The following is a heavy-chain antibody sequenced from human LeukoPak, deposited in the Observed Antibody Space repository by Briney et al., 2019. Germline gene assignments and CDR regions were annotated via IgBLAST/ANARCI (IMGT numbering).Heavy chain of an antibody. CDR3: ARDGEQWLVDLFDY. V-gene: IGHV3-7*01. J-gene: IGHJ4*02. CDR2: IKQDGSEK. CDR1: GFTFSSYW. Sequence: GGSLRLSCAASGFTFSSYWMSWVRQAPGKGLEWVANIKQDGSEKYYVDSVKGRFTISRDNAKNSLYLQMNSLRAEDTAVYYCARDGEQWLVDLFDYWGQGTPVTVSS. D-gene: IGHD6-19*01.